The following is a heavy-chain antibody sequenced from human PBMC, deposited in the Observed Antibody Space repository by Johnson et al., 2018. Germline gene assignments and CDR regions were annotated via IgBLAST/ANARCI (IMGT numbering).Heavy chain of an antibody. D-gene: IGHD3-9*01. J-gene: IGHJ3*02. Sequence: SPRLSCAASGFTFSNAWMSWVRQAPGKGLEWVGRIKSKTDGGTTDYDAPVKGRFAISSDDSKNTLYLQMNSLKTQDTAVYYCTTEAYYDILTSYDKSVSAFDIWGQGTMVTVSS. CDR2: IKSKTDGGTT. CDR3: TTEAYYDILTSYDKSVSAFDI. CDR1: GFTFSNAW. V-gene: IGHV3-15*01.